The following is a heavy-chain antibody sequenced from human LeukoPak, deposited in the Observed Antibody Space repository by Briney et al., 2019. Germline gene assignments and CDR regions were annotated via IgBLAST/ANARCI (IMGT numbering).Heavy chain of an antibody. CDR1: GFTFSSYS. V-gene: IGHV3-21*01. CDR3: ARDGKAYGWNYAFDY. CDR2: ISSSSSYI. J-gene: IGHJ4*02. Sequence: PGGSLRLSCAASGFTFSSYSMNWVRQAPGKGLEWVSSISSSSSYIYYADSVKGRFTISRDNAKNSLYLQMNSLRAEDTAVYYCARDGKAYGWNYAFDYWGQGTLVTVSS. D-gene: IGHD1-7*01.